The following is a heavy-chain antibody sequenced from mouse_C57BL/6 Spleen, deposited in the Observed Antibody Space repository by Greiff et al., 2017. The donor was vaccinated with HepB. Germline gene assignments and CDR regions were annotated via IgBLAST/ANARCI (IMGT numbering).Heavy chain of an antibody. V-gene: IGHV1-50*01. J-gene: IGHJ2*01. D-gene: IGHD4-1*01. CDR1: GYTFTSYW. Sequence: QVQLQQPGAELVKPGASVKLSCKASGYTFTSYWMQWVKQRPGQGLEWIGEIDPSARYTNYNQKFNGKATLTVDTSSSTAYMQLSSLTSEDSAVYYCARLGTGDYWGQGTTLTVSS. CDR3: ARLGTGDY. CDR2: IDPSARYT.